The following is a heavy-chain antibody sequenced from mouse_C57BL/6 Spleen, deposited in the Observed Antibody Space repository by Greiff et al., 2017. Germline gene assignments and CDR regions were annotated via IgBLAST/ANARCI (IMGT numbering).Heavy chain of an antibody. CDR2: IYPGSGST. D-gene: IGHD2-1*01. CDR3: ARYGNYVDY. Sequence: VQLQQPGAELVKPGASVKMSCKASGYTFTSYWITWVKQRPGHGLEWIGDIYPGSGSTNYNEKFKSKATLTVDTSSSTAYMQPSSLTSEDSAVYYCARYGNYVDYWGQGTTLTVSS. V-gene: IGHV1-55*01. CDR1: GYTFTSYW. J-gene: IGHJ2*01.